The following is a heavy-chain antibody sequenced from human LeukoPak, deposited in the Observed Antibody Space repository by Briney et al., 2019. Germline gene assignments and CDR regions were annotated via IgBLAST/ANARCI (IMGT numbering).Heavy chain of an antibody. D-gene: IGHD1-1*01. J-gene: IGHJ4*02. CDR1: GFTFSRYW. Sequence: GGSLRLSCAASGFTFSRYWMTWVRQAPGKVLEGVANIKEDGSDNSYVESVKGRFTIPRDNAKNSLYLQLNSLRAEDTAVYFCARQRYSDYWGQGTLVTVSS. CDR3: ARQRYSDY. CDR2: IKEDGSDN. V-gene: IGHV3-7*01.